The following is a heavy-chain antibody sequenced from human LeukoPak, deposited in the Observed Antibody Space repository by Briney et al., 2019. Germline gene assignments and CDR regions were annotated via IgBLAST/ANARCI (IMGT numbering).Heavy chain of an antibody. Sequence: ASVKVSCKPSGYSFGNYGVTWERQAPGQGLEWMGWISVHDGHTNYAEKFQDRVTMTADTSTNTAYMELTSLRSDDTAVYYCARYGCNSLACYEDYWGQGTLATVSS. CDR2: ISVHDGHT. D-gene: IGHD2-15*01. J-gene: IGHJ4*02. V-gene: IGHV1-18*01. CDR3: ARYGCNSLACYEDY. CDR1: GYSFGNYG.